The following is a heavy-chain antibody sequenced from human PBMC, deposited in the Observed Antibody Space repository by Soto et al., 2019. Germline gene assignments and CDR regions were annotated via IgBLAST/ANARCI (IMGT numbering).Heavy chain of an antibody. J-gene: IGHJ6*02. CDR3: ARHPGMDV. Sequence: QLQLQESGPGLVKPSETLSLSCTVSGCSISSGSYYWGWLRQPPGKGLEWIGSISYSRNTYYNPSLNSRVNVSLDTSKNQFSLKLSSVTAAETAVYYCARHPGMDVWGQGTAVTVSS. V-gene: IGHV4-39*01. CDR1: GCSISSGSYY. CDR2: ISYSRNT.